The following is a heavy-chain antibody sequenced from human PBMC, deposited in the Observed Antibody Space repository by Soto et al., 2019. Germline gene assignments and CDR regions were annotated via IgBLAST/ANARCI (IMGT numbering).Heavy chain of an antibody. V-gene: IGHV4-4*02. CDR1: SGSISSSNW. CDR3: ARVDTEYCSGGSCYSGVSSRSDYYYYYMDV. Sequence: SETLSLTCAVSSGSISSSNWWSWVRQPPGKGLEWIGEIYHSGSTNYNPSLKSRVTISVDKSKNQFSLKLGSVTAADTAVYYCARVDTEYCSGGSCYSGVSSRSDYYYYYMDVWGKGTTVTVSS. D-gene: IGHD2-15*01. CDR2: IYHSGST. J-gene: IGHJ6*03.